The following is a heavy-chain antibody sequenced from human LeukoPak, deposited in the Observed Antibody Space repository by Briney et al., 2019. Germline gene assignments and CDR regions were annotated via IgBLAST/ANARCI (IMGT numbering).Heavy chain of an antibody. CDR2: IKEDGSEK. D-gene: IGHD5/OR15-5a*01. CDR1: GFTFSRYW. J-gene: IGHJ5*02. Sequence: GGSLRLSYAASGFTFSRYWRSWVRRAPGKGLECVADIKEDGSEKYYVDSVKGRFTISRDDAKNSLFLQMNSLRAEDTAVYYCARESTEDRPGSWGQGTLVTVSS. CDR3: ARESTEDRPGS. V-gene: IGHV3-7*01.